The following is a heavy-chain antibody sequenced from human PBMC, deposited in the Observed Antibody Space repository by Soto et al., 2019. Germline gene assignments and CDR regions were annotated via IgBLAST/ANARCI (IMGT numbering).Heavy chain of an antibody. D-gene: IGHD2-15*01. V-gene: IGHV1-2*02. J-gene: IGHJ6*02. CDR2: INPNSGGT. CDR3: ARGGLGIFRYYYYGMDV. Sequence: ASVKVSCKASGYTFTGYYMHWVRQAPGQGLEWMGWINPNSGGTNYAQKFQGRVTMTRDTSISTAYMELSRLRSDDTAVYYCARGGLGIFRYYYYGMDVWGQGTTVTDSS. CDR1: GYTFTGYY.